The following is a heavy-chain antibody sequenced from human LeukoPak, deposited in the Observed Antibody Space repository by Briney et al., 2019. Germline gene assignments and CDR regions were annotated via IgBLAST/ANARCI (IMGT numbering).Heavy chain of an antibody. CDR2: INWNGGST. J-gene: IGHJ4*02. CDR3: AKDKGPTVTSTQGFDY. V-gene: IGHV3-20*04. D-gene: IGHD4-17*01. CDR1: GFTFDDYG. Sequence: GSLRLSCAASGFTFDDYGTSWVRQAPGKGLEWVSGINWNGGSTGYADSVKGRFTISRDNAKNSLYLQMNSLRAEDTALYYCAKDKGPTVTSTQGFDYWGQGTLVTVSS.